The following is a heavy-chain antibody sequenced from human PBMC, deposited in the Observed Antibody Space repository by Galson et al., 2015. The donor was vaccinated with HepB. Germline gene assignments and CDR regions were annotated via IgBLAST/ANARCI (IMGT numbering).Heavy chain of an antibody. J-gene: IGHJ5*02. CDR1: GYSFTTYW. V-gene: IGHV5-51*01. Sequence: QSGAEVKKPGESLKISCKGSGYSFTTYWIGWVRQMPGKGLEWMGIIYPGDSDTRYSPSFQGQVTISADKSISTAYLQWSSLKASDTAMYYCARAYYSSGWYPNWFDPWGQGTLVTVSS. D-gene: IGHD6-19*01. CDR3: ARAYYSSGWYPNWFDP. CDR2: IYPGDSDT.